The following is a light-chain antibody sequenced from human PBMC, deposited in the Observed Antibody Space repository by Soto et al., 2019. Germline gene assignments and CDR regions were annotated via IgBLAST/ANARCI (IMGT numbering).Light chain of an antibody. CDR3: QQYEKWPPSIT. CDR2: GAS. V-gene: IGKV3-15*01. CDR1: QPVNNN. J-gene: IGKJ5*01. Sequence: IVMTQPPSTLSVSAGDRAILSCRASQPVNNNLAWYQHKPGQAPRLLIYGASTRATGISARFSGGGSGTEFTLTISSLQSEDFALYFCQQYEKWPPSITFGQGTRLEIK.